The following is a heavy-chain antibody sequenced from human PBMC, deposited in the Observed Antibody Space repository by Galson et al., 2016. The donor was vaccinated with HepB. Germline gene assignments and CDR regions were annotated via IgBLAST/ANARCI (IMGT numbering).Heavy chain of an antibody. CDR2: ISSSSSYI. D-gene: IGHD3-22*01. V-gene: IGHV3-21*01. Sequence: SLRLSCAASGFTFSSYSMNWVRQAPGKGLEWVSSISSSSSYIYYADSVKGRFTISRDNAKNSLYLQMNSLRAEDTAVYYCARALIVVINGADYWGQGTRVTVSS. CDR3: ARALIVVINGADY. CDR1: GFTFSSYS. J-gene: IGHJ4*02.